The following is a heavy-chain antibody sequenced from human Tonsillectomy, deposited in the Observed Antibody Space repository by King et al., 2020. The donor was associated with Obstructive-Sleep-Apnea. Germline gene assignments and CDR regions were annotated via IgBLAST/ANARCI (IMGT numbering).Heavy chain of an antibody. V-gene: IGHV4-30-4*01. CDR2: IYYTGST. CDR3: ALCRDADSSGFPCAVDY. CDR1: GGSISTGDYY. D-gene: IGHD3-22*01. Sequence: VQLQESGPGLVKPSQTLSLTCTVSGGSISTGDYYWNWIRQPPGKGLEWIGYIYYTGSTYYNPSLKSRVTISVDTSNSQFSLKLSSVTAADPAVYYCALCRDADSSGFPCAVDYWGQGTLVTVSS. J-gene: IGHJ4*02.